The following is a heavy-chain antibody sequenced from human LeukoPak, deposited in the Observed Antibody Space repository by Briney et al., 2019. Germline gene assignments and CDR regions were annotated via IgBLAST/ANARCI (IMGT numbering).Heavy chain of an antibody. CDR1: GFTFRSLA. D-gene: IGHD2-2*01. CDR3: ARDGSWGDYQFYFYMDV. Sequence: GGSLRLSCEASGFTFRSLAMSWVRQAPGKGLEWLSGISASGHYIYQADSVKGRFTISRDNSKNTLYIEINSLRVEDTAVYYCARDGSWGDYQFYFYMDVWGKGTTVTVSS. J-gene: IGHJ6*03. CDR2: ISASGHYI. V-gene: IGHV3-23*01.